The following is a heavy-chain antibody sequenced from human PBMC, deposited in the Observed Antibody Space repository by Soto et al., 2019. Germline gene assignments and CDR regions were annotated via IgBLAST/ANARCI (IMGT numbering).Heavy chain of an antibody. CDR1: GGSISSGGYY. CDR3: ARSVFP. J-gene: IGHJ5*02. CDR2: IYYIGST. V-gene: IGHV4-31*03. Sequence: QVQMQESGPGLVKPSQTLSLTSTVSGGSISSGGYYWNWIRQHPGKGLEWTGYIYYIGSTYSNPSLKSRVTISLDTSKNQFSLRLSSVTAADTAVYYCARSVFPWGQGTLGTVSS.